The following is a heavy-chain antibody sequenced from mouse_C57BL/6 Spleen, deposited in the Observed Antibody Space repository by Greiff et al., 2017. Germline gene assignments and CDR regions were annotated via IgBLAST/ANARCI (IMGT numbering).Heavy chain of an antibody. V-gene: IGHV1-18*01. Sequence: VQLQQSGPELVKPGASVKIPCKASGYTFTDYNMDWVRQSHGKSLEWIGDINPNNGGTIYNQKFKGKATLTVDKSSSTAYMELRSLTSEDTAVYYCAREGALYYGNYGFAYWGQGTLVTVSA. CDR1: GYTFTDYN. CDR3: AREGALYYGNYGFAY. D-gene: IGHD2-1*01. CDR2: INPNNGGT. J-gene: IGHJ3*01.